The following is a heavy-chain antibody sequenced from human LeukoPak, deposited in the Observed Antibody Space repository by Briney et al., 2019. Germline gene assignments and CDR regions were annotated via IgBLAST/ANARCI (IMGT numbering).Heavy chain of an antibody. CDR1: GFTVSSNY. V-gene: IGHV3-53*01. Sequence: GSLRLSCAASGFTVSSNYMSWVRQAPGKGLEWVSVIYSGGSTYYADSVKGRFTISRDNSKNTLYLQMNSLRAEDTAVYYCASPSGSYPQYYFDYWGQGTLVTVSS. J-gene: IGHJ4*02. CDR2: IYSGGST. D-gene: IGHD3-10*01. CDR3: ASPSGSYPQYYFDY.